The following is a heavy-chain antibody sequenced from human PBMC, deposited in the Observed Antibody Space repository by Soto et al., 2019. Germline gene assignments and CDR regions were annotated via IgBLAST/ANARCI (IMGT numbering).Heavy chain of an antibody. V-gene: IGHV3-33*03. J-gene: IGHJ4*02. CDR3: ASSIN. CDR2: IWYDGSNK. CDR1: GFPFSSYG. Sequence: LRLSCAASGFPFSSYGMHWVRQAPGKGLDWVGVIWYDGSNKDYAESVKGRFTISRDNSENILYLQMNSLRADDTAVYYCASSINWGQGTLVTVSS.